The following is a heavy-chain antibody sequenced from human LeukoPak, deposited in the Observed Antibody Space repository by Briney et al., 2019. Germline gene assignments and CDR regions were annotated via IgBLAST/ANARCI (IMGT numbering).Heavy chain of an antibody. D-gene: IGHD4-17*01. CDR3: ARERTTVLIAFDI. CDR1: GGSLSSYY. CDR2: IYTSGST. Sequence: SETLSLPCTVSGGSLSSYYWSWIRQPAGEGLEWIGRIYTSGSTNYNPSLKSRVTMSVDTSKNQFSLKLSSVTAADTAVYYCARERTTVLIAFDIWGQGTMVTVSS. V-gene: IGHV4-4*07. J-gene: IGHJ3*02.